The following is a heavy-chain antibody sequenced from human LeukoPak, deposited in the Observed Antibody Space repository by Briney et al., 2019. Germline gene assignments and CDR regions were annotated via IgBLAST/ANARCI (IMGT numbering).Heavy chain of an antibody. V-gene: IGHV3-23*01. Sequence: PGGSLRLSCAASGFTFSSYAMSWVRQAPGKGLEWVSAISGSGGSTYYADSVKGRFTISRDNSKNTQYLQMNSLRAEDTAVYYCAKGYCGGGCPFDYWGQGTLVTVSS. J-gene: IGHJ4*02. D-gene: IGHD2-21*01. CDR2: ISGSGGST. CDR3: AKGYCGGGCPFDY. CDR1: GFTFSSYA.